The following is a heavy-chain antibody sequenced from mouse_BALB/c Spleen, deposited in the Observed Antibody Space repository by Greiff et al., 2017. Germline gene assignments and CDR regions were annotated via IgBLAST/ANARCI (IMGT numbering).Heavy chain of an antibody. CDR2: ISSGGSYT. Sequence: EVLLVESGGGLVKPGGSLKLSCAASGFTFSSYTMSWVRQTPEKRLEWVATISSGGSYTYYPDSVKGRFTISRDNAKNTLYLQMSSLKSEDTAMYYCTRDGEGYYRYAMDYWGQGTSVTVSS. J-gene: IGHJ4*01. D-gene: IGHD2-3*01. V-gene: IGHV5-6-4*01. CDR1: GFTFSSYT. CDR3: TRDGEGYYRYAMDY.